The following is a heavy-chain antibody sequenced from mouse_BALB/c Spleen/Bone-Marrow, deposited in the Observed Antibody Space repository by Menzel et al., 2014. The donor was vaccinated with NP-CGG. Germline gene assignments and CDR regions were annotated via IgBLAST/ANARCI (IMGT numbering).Heavy chain of an antibody. CDR1: GFTFTSYW. Sequence: QVQLQQSGDELVKPGASVKLSCMASGFTFTSYWIHWVKQRPGQGPEWIGEINPSNGRTNYNEKFKSKATLTEDKSSSPAYMQLSSLTSEDAAVYYCARDGNYRYAMDYLGQGTSVTGSS. CDR3: ARDGNYRYAMDY. J-gene: IGHJ4*01. CDR2: INPSNGRT. D-gene: IGHD2-1*01. V-gene: IGHV1S81*02.